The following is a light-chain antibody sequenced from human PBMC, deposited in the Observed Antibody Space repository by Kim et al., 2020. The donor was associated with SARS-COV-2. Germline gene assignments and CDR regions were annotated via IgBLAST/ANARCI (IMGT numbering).Light chain of an antibody. V-gene: IGLV2-14*03. Sequence: QSALTQPASVSGSPGQSITISCTGTSSDVGGYKYVSWYQQHPGKAPKFMIYDASKRPSGVSNRFSGSKSDNTASLTISGLQPEDEADYYCSSYTASSTWVFGGGTKLTVL. CDR1: SSDVGGYKY. CDR3: SSYTASSTWV. CDR2: DAS. J-gene: IGLJ3*02.